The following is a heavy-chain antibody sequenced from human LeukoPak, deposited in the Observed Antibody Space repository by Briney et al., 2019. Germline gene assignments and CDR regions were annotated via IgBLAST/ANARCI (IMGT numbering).Heavy chain of an antibody. D-gene: IGHD2-2*01. V-gene: IGHV1-69*05. CDR2: IIPIFGTA. CDR1: GGTFSSYA. Sequence: GASVKVSCKASGGTFSSYAISWVRQAPGPGLEWMGGIIPIFGTANYAQKFQGRVTITTDESTSTAYMELSSLRSEDTAVYYCARGDIVVVPAARDYYYYYMDVWGKGTTVTVFS. CDR3: ARGDIVVVPAARDYYYYYMDV. J-gene: IGHJ6*03.